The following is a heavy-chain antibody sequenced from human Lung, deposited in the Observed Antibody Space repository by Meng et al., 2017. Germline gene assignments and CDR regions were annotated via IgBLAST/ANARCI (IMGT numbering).Heavy chain of an antibody. CDR1: GGSFSDYC. CDR2: INHSGST. D-gene: IGHD4-11*01. Sequence: QVPFKEGGAALVKPSQTLSLTCVVSGGSFSDYCWSWIRQPPGKGLEWIGEINHSGSTNYNPSLESRATISVDTSQNNLSLKLSSVTAADSAVYYCARGPTTMAHDFDYWGQGTLGTVSS. CDR3: ARGPTTMAHDFDY. J-gene: IGHJ4*02. V-gene: IGHV4-34*01.